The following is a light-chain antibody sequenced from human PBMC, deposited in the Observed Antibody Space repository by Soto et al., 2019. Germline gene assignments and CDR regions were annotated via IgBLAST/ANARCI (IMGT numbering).Light chain of an antibody. J-gene: IGKJ1*01. CDR2: GAS. CDR1: KSVSSSY. CDR3: QQYGSSPWT. V-gene: IGKV3-20*01. Sequence: EIVLTQSPGTLSLSPGERATLSCRARKSVSSSYLAWYQQKPGQAPRLLIYGASSRATGIPDRFSGSGSGTDFTLTISRLEPEDFAVYYCQQYGSSPWTFGQGTKVDIK.